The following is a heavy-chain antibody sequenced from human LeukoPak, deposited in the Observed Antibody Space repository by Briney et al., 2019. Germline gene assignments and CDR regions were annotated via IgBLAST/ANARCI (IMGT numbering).Heavy chain of an antibody. CDR3: ARDMGPYGGNPGGS. J-gene: IGHJ5*02. V-gene: IGHV3-74*01. Sequence: GGSLRLSCAASGFTFSSYWMHWVRQAPGKGLVWVSRVATDGTGPSYADSVKGRFTISRDNAKNTLYLRMNSLSAEDTAVYYCARDMGPYGGNPGGSWGQGTLVTVSS. D-gene: IGHD4-23*01. CDR1: GFTFSSYW. CDR2: VATDGTGP.